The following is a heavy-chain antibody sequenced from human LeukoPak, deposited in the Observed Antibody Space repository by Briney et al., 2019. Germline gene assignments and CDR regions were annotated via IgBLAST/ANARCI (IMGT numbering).Heavy chain of an antibody. Sequence: SVKVSCKASGGTFSSYAISWVRQAPGQGLEWMGGIIPIFGKANYAQKFQGRVTITTDESTSTAYMELSSLRSEDTAVYYCARDAHSSGWSYFDYWGQGTLVTVSS. CDR3: ARDAHSSGWSYFDY. J-gene: IGHJ4*02. D-gene: IGHD6-19*01. CDR1: GGTFSSYA. CDR2: IIPIFGKA. V-gene: IGHV1-69*05.